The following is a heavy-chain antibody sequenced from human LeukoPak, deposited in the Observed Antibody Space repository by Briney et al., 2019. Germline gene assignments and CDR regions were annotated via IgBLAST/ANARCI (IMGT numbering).Heavy chain of an antibody. Sequence: ASVKVSCKASGGTFSSHAISWARQAPGQGLEWMGRIIPILGIANYAQKFQGRVTITADKSTSTAYMELSSLRSEDTAVYYCAKDAELELREYYFDYWGQGTLVTVSS. D-gene: IGHD1-7*01. CDR1: GGTFSSHA. V-gene: IGHV1-69*04. CDR2: IIPILGIA. J-gene: IGHJ4*02. CDR3: AKDAELELREYYFDY.